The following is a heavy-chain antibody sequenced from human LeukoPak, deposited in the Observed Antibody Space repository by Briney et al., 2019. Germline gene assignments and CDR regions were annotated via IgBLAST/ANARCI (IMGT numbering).Heavy chain of an antibody. V-gene: IGHV1-2*06. Sequence: ASVKVSCKASGYTFTGYYMHWVRQAPGQGLEWMGRINPNSGGTNYAQKFQGRVTMTRDTSISTAYMELSRLRSDDTAVYYCARGGYDYVWGSREFDYWGQGTLVTVFS. CDR1: GYTFTGYY. D-gene: IGHD3-16*01. J-gene: IGHJ4*02. CDR3: ARGGYDYVWGSREFDY. CDR2: INPNSGGT.